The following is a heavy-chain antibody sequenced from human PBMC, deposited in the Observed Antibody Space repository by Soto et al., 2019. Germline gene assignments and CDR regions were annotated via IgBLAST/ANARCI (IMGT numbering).Heavy chain of an antibody. CDR1: CGSISSGGYY. V-gene: IGHV4-31*03. D-gene: IGHD2-2*01. Sequence: PSETLSLTCTVSCGSISSGGYYWSWIRQHPGKGLEWIGYIYYSGSTYYNPSLKSRVTISVDTSKNQFSLKLSSVTAADTAVYCCARDQGYCSSTSCTYNWFDPWGQGTLVTVSS. J-gene: IGHJ5*02. CDR3: ARDQGYCSSTSCTYNWFDP. CDR2: IYYSGST.